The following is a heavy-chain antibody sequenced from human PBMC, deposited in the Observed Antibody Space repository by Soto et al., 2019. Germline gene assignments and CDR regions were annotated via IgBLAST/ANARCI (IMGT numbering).Heavy chain of an antibody. CDR2: IYPGDSDT. V-gene: IGHV5-51*01. CDR1: EYSFTSYW. CDR3: ARDYYDSSGSQGNWFDP. Sequence: GESLKISCKGSEYSFTSYWIGWVRQMPGKGLEWMGIIYPGDSDTRYSPSFQGQVTISADKSISTAYLQWSSLKASDTAMYYCARDYYDSSGSQGNWFDPWGQGTPVTVSS. J-gene: IGHJ5*02. D-gene: IGHD3-22*01.